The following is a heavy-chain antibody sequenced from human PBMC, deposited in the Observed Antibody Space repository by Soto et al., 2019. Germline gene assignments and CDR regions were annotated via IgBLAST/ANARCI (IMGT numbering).Heavy chain of an antibody. Sequence: ASVKGSCKASGYGFTDYHIQRVRQAPGQGLEWLGRINPKSGGTSTAQKFQGWGPLTRDTSISTAHMGARGLRSDDTAVYYCARDRYASRAAAGYYYYDGMDVWGQGTTVTAP. V-gene: IGHV1-2*04. CDR1: GYGFTDYH. J-gene: IGHJ6*02. CDR3: ARDRYASRAAAGYYYYDGMDV. CDR2: INPKSGGT. D-gene: IGHD6-13*01.